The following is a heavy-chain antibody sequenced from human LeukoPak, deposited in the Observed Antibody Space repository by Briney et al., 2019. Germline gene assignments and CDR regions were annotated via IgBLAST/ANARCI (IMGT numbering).Heavy chain of an antibody. D-gene: IGHD5-12*01. CDR2: VNYSGST. CDR1: GGSFSDFY. CDR3: AREGRMVATDESYYYYMDV. V-gene: IGHV4-34*01. Sequence: SETLSLTCAVSGGSFSDFYWNWIRQPPGKGLEWIGEVNYSGSTYYNPSLKSRVIISVDTSKNQFSLKLSSVTAADTAVYYCAREGRMVATDESYYYYMDVWGKGTTVTVSS. J-gene: IGHJ6*03.